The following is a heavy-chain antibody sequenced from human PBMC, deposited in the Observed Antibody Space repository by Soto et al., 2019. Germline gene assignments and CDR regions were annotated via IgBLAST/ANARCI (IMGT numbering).Heavy chain of an antibody. J-gene: IGHJ4*02. CDR2: ISVYNGHT. Sequence: QVHLMQSGAEVKSPGASVRVSCKASGYTFSSYGVSWVRQAPGQGLEFMGWISVYNGHTNYAQKFQGRVTMTTDTSPSTAYMELRSLRSADTAVYFCARCDFDDYVPPLDHWGQGNLFTVSA. CDR3: ARCDFDDYVPPLDH. D-gene: IGHD4-17*01. CDR1: GYTFSSYG. V-gene: IGHV1-18*01.